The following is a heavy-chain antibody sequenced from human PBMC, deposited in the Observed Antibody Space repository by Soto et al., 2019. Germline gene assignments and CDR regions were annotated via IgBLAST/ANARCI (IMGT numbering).Heavy chain of an antibody. CDR1: GYTFTSYA. CDR3: AREGGSVA. D-gene: IGHD3-10*01. Sequence: GTSVKVSCTASGYTFTSYAMHWVRQAPGQGLEWMGWMNANSGNTRYAQKFQGRVTMTRNTSISTAYMELSSLRSEDTAVYYCAREGGSVAWGQGTLVTVSS. V-gene: IGHV1-8*02. CDR2: MNANSGNT. J-gene: IGHJ4*02.